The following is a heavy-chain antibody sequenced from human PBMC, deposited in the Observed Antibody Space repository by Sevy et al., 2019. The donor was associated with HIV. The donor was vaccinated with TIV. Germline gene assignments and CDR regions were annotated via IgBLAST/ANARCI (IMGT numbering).Heavy chain of an antibody. D-gene: IGHD3-22*01. Sequence: GGSLRLSCAASGFTFSSYGMHWVRQAPGKGLEWVAVISYDGSNKYYADSVKGRFTISRDNSKNTLYLQMNSLRAEDTAVYYCAKDGYYYDSSGYSLFNYFDYWGQRTLVTVSS. CDR2: ISYDGSNK. V-gene: IGHV3-30*18. J-gene: IGHJ4*02. CDR3: AKDGYYYDSSGYSLFNYFDY. CDR1: GFTFSSYG.